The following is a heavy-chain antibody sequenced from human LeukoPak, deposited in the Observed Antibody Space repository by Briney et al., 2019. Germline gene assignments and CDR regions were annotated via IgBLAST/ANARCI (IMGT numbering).Heavy chain of an antibody. J-gene: IGHJ6*04. V-gene: IGHV4-39*07. CDR2: IYYRGST. Sequence: SETLSLTCTVSGGSISSSSYYWGWIRQAPGKGFEWIGSIYYRGSTYYSPSLKSRLTISVDTSKNQFSLKLSSVTAADTAVYYCARGLVRYCSGGSCYPDVWGKGTTVTVSS. CDR1: GGSISSSSYY. D-gene: IGHD2-15*01. CDR3: ARGLVRYCSGGSCYPDV.